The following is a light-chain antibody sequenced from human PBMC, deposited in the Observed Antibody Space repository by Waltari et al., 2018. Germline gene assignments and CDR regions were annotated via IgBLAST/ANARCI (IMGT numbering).Light chain of an antibody. J-gene: IGKJ1*01. V-gene: IGKV1-5*03. CDR1: QSSAYW. CDR2: KAS. CDR3: LRYDSYVWK. Sequence: DIQMNQSPSTLSASVGDAVTITCRASQSSAYWLAWYQQKPGTAPKLLIYKASTLESGVPSRFRGSASGTEFTLTISSLQPDDFATYYCLRYDSYVWKFGQGTKVEIK.